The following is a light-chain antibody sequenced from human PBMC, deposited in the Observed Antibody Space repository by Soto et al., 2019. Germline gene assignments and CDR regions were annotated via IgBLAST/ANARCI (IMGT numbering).Light chain of an antibody. V-gene: IGKV3-20*01. CDR3: QQYGSIPLT. CDR1: QSVTNRF. CDR2: RVS. Sequence: EVVLTQSPGILSLSPGERATLSCRASQSVTNRFLAWYQQKPGQAPRVVIYRVSTRATGIPDGFSGGGSGTDFSVTISRLEPEEFAVYYCQQYGSIPLTFGGGTHVEIK. J-gene: IGKJ4*01.